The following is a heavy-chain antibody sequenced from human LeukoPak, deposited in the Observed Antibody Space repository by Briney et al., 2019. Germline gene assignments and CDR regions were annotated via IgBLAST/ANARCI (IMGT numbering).Heavy chain of an antibody. D-gene: IGHD1-1*01. J-gene: IGHJ4*02. Sequence: SETLSLTCTVSGGSISSSSYYCGWIRQPPGKGLEWIGSIYYSGSTYYNPSLKSRVTISVDTSKNQFSLKLSSVTAADTAVYYCARLINEVFDYWGQGTLVTVSS. V-gene: IGHV4-39*01. CDR3: ARLINEVFDY. CDR2: IYYSGST. CDR1: GGSISSSSYY.